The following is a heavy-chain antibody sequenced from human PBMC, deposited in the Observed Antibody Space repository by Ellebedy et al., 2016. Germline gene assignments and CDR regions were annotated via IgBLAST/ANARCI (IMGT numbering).Heavy chain of an antibody. V-gene: IGHV1-58*01. D-gene: IGHD6-19*01. Sequence: SVKVSXKASGFTFTSSAVQWVRQARGQRLEWIGWIVVGSGNTNYAQKFQERVTITRDMSTSTAYMELSSLRSEDTAVYYCAAAGDLDSSGWDLFDYWGQGTLVTVSS. J-gene: IGHJ4*02. CDR1: GFTFTSSA. CDR2: IVVGSGNT. CDR3: AAAGDLDSSGWDLFDY.